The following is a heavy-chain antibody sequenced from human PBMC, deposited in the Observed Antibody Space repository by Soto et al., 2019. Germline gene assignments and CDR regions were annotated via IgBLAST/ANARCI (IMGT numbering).Heavy chain of an antibody. CDR1: GGSIRSDGYY. V-gene: IGHV4-31*03. CDR2: IYYSGST. J-gene: IGHJ5*02. Sequence: SETLSLTCTVSGGSIRSDGYYWSWIRQHPGKGLEWIGYIYYSGSTYYNPSLKSRVSISADTSNNQFSLKLTSVTAADTAVYYCAGGSLKSWFDPWGQGTLVTVSS. D-gene: IGHD6-13*01. CDR3: AGGSLKSWFDP.